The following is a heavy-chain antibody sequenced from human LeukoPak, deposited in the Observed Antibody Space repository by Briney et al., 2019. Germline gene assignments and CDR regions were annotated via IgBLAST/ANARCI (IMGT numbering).Heavy chain of an antibody. V-gene: IGHV4-59*01. J-gene: IGHJ4*02. CDR3: ARSSMSTAQRFGMDY. CDR1: GGSIRTYS. Sequence: PSETLSLTCTVSGGSIRTYSWSWIRQPPGKGLEWIGYVYDNGGTSYIPSLKSRVTISVDTSKNQFSLNLSSVTAADTAVYYCARSSMSTAQRFGMDYWGQGTLVTVSS. CDR2: VYDNGGT. D-gene: IGHD3-16*01.